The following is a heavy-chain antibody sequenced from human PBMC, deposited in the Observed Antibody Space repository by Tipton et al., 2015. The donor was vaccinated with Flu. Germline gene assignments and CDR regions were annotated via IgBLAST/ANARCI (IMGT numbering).Heavy chain of an antibody. V-gene: IGHV4-38-2*02. Sequence: TLSLTCSVSGDYISSRYFWGWIRQPPGKGLAWIGNVHRSGSPYYSPSLRSRVPMTVDGAKNQFSLRLASVTATDTAVYYCAREQHGYSFGSTFDSWGQGTLVTVSS. CDR3: AREQHGYSFGSTFDS. D-gene: IGHD5-18*01. CDR2: VHRSGSP. J-gene: IGHJ4*02. CDR1: GDYISSRYF.